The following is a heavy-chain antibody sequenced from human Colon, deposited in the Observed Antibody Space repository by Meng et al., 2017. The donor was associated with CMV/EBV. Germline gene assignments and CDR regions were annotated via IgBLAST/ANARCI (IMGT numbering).Heavy chain of an antibody. D-gene: IGHD2-15*01. V-gene: IGHV3-23*04. Sequence: VQGVGSGGGLVRPGWAMRLACAATGFTFTSYVMSWVRQAPEKGVEWVQTIGRGSGANYAGSVKGRFTMSRDNSKNTVYLEMNNLRAEDTAIYYCARDRWFTFWGQGVLVTVSS. CDR3: ARDRWFTF. CDR1: GFTFTSYV. CDR2: IGRGSGA. J-gene: IGHJ4*02.